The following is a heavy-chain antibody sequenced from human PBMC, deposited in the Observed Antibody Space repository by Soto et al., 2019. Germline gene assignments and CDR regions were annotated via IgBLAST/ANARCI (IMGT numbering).Heavy chain of an antibody. CDR3: TTDRAYYLEWLSHIDY. CDR2: IKSKTDGGTT. D-gene: IGHD3-3*01. J-gene: IGHJ4*02. CDR1: GFTFSNAW. Sequence: NPGGSLRLSCAASGFTFSNAWMSWVRQAPGKGLEWVGRIKSKTDGGTTDYAAPVKGRFTISRDDSKNTLYLQMNSLKTEDTAVYYCTTDRAYYLEWLSHIDYWGQGTLVTVSS. V-gene: IGHV3-15*01.